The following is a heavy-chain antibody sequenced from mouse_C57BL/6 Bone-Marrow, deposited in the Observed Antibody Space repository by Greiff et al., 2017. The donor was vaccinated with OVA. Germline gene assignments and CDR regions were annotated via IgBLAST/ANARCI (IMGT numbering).Heavy chain of an antibody. V-gene: IGHV1-22*01. D-gene: IGHD3-2*02. CDR3: ARSKRATAQATGFDY. J-gene: IGHJ2*01. CDR1: GYTFTDYN. Sequence: VQLQQSGPELVKPGASVKMSCTASGYTFTDYNMHWVKQSHGKSLEWIGYINPNNGGTSYNQKFKGKATLTVNKSSSTAYMELRSLTSEDSAVYYCARSKRATAQATGFDYWGQGTTLTVSS. CDR2: INPNNGGT.